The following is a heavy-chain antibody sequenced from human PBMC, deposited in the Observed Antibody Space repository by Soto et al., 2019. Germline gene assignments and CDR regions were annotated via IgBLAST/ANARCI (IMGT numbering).Heavy chain of an antibody. CDR3: AKFLVQVAGADY. V-gene: IGHV3-53*01. CDR1: GFTVSSNY. Sequence: GGSLRLSCAASGFTVSSNYMSWVRQAPGKGLEWVSVIYSGGSTYDADSVKGRVTISRDNSKNMLYLQMNSLRAEDTAVYYCAKFLVQVAGADYWGQGIQVTVSS. CDR2: IYSGGST. D-gene: IGHD6-19*01. J-gene: IGHJ4*02.